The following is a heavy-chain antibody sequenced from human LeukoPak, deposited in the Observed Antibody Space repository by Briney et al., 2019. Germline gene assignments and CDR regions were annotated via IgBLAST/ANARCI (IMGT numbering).Heavy chain of an antibody. D-gene: IGHD3-3*01. V-gene: IGHV4-34*01. CDR3: AREAISFGGITIFGVVPVWFDP. CDR1: DGSFSGYY. Sequence: SETLSLTCAVYDGSFSGYYWSWIRQPPGKGLEWIGEINHSGSTNYNPSLKSRVTISLDTSKNQFSLELSSVTAADTAVYYCAREAISFGGITIFGVVPVWFDPWGQGTLVTVSS. CDR2: INHSGST. J-gene: IGHJ5*02.